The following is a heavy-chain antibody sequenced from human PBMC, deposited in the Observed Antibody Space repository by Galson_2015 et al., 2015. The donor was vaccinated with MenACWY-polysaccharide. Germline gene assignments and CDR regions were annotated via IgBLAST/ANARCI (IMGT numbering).Heavy chain of an antibody. CDR3: ARDYCYRTNWYGMVV. CDR1: GFTFSSYA. D-gene: IGHD2-2*01. CDR2: ISYDGTNK. Sequence: SLRLSCAASGFTFSSYAMHWVRQAPGKGLEWVAIISYDGTNKYYADSVKGRFTISRDNSKNTLYVQMNSLRAEDTAVYYCARDYCYRTNWYGMVVWGQGTAVTVSS. V-gene: IGHV3-30-3*01. J-gene: IGHJ6*02.